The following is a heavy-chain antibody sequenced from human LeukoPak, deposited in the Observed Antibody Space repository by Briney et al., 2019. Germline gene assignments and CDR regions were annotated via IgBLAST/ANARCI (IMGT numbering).Heavy chain of an antibody. J-gene: IGHJ4*02. CDR1: GYIFTDYY. Sequence: ASVKVSCKASGYIFTDYYMYWVRQAPGQGLEWMGWINPNNGDTTYAQKFQGRVTMTRDTSISTAYMELSRLTSDDTAVYYCAREEQYNMYFDYWGQGTLVTVSS. V-gene: IGHV1-2*02. D-gene: IGHD1/OR15-1a*01. CDR3: AREEQYNMYFDY. CDR2: INPNNGDT.